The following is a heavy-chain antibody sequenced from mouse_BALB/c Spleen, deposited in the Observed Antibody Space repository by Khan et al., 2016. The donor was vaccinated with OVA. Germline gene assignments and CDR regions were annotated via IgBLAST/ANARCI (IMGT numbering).Heavy chain of an antibody. D-gene: IGHD2-1*01. J-gene: IGHJ3*01. Sequence: EVQLQESGGGLVKPGGSLKLSCAASGCTFSSFAMSWVRQTPEKSLEWVATISSAGTYTFYPDSLKGRFTISRDNAKNTLYLQMNSLRSEDTAMYYCANGNYGWFAYWGQGTLVTVST. V-gene: IGHV5-9-3*01. CDR1: GCTFSSFA. CDR3: ANGNYGWFAY. CDR2: ISSAGTYT.